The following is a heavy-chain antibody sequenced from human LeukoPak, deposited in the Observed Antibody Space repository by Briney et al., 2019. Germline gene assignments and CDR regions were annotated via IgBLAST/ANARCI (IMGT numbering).Heavy chain of an antibody. D-gene: IGHD6-19*01. CDR2: ITSGRDYI. V-gene: IGHV3-21*01. J-gene: IGHJ3*02. CDR1: GFTFSTSS. Sequence: PGGSLRLSCAASGFTFSTSSMNWVRQAPGKGLEWVSSITSGRDYISYADSVRGRFTMSRANAKNSLYLQLNSLRAEDTAVYYCARELAVVGRPEAAALDIWGQGTMVTVSS. CDR3: ARELAVVGRPEAAALDI.